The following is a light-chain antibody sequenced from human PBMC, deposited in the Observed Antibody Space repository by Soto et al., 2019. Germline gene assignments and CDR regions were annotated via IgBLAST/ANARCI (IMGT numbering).Light chain of an antibody. CDR1: QTIRNY. Sequence: DIQMTQSPSSLSAFVGDRITITCRPSQTIRNYVNWYQQRPGKAPKFLIYGASTLQSGVPSRFSGSGSGTDFTLTISCLQSEDFATYYCQQYYSYPITFGQGTRLEIK. J-gene: IGKJ5*01. CDR3: QQYYSYPIT. V-gene: IGKV1-16*01. CDR2: GAS.